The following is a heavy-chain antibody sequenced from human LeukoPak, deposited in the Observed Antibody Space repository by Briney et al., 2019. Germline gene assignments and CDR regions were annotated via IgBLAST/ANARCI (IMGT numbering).Heavy chain of an antibody. Sequence: SETLSLTCTVSGGSISSYYWSWIRQPPGKGLEWIAYIYYSGSTNYNPSLKSRVTISLDTSKNQFSLKLSSVTAADTAVYYCTRHYYDSSGYYYYPLGDYWGQGTLVTVSS. CDR3: TRHYYDSSGYYYYPLGDY. V-gene: IGHV4-59*08. J-gene: IGHJ4*02. CDR2: IYYSGST. CDR1: GGSISSYY. D-gene: IGHD3-22*01.